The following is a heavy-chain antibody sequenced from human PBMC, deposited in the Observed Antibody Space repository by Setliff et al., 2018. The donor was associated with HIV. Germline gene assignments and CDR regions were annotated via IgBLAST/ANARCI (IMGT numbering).Heavy chain of an antibody. V-gene: IGHV1-18*01. CDR1: GYDFRRYG. Sequence: GASVKVSCKTSGYDFRRYGIAWVRQVPGHGLEWMGWISPQNGKTKYAQRFQGRVSMTTDTSTSTAYMELRSLRSDDTAVYYCARDYAYDILTGYYSPPDAFDIWGQGTMVTVSS. D-gene: IGHD3-9*01. J-gene: IGHJ3*02. CDR3: ARDYAYDILTGYYSPPDAFDI. CDR2: ISPQNGKT.